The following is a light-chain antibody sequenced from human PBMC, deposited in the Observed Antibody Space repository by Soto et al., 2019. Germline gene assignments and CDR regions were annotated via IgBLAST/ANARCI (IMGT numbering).Light chain of an antibody. V-gene: IGKV3-20*01. CDR1: QSISSIY. CDR3: QQYGSSPYT. Sequence: ETVLTQSPGTLSLSPGERANLSCRASQSISSIYLAWYQQKPGQAPRLLIYGTSNRATGIPDRFSGSGSGTDFTLTISRLEPEDFAVYFCQQYGSSPYTFGQGTKVEI. J-gene: IGKJ2*01. CDR2: GTS.